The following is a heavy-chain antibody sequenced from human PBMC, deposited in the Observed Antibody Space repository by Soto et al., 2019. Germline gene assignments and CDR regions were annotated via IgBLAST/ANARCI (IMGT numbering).Heavy chain of an antibody. CDR2: ISGSGGST. J-gene: IGHJ6*02. CDR3: AAGSPYGMDV. D-gene: IGHD3-10*01. V-gene: IGHV3-23*01. CDR1: GFTFSTYA. Sequence: PVGSLRLSCAASGFTFSTYAMSWVRQAPGKGLEWVSGISGSGGSTYYADSVKTRLTISKDTSKNQVVLTMTNMDPVDTATYYCAAGSPYGMDVWGQGTTVTAS.